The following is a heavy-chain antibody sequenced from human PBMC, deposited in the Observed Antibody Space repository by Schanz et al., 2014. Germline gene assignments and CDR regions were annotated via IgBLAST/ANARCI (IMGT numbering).Heavy chain of an antibody. D-gene: IGHD1-1*01. CDR3: ARDRGTGERYFDH. CDR1: GASTRGYY. CDR2: VYYSGST. V-gene: IGHV4-59*01. Sequence: QVQLQESGPGLMRPSETLSLTCTVAGASTRGYYWTWIRRTPQHGLQWIGYVYYSGSTSYNPSLESGISISLDTSTHQFFLRLHTVTAADTGVYSCARDRGTGERYFDHWGQGILVTVSS. J-gene: IGHJ4*02.